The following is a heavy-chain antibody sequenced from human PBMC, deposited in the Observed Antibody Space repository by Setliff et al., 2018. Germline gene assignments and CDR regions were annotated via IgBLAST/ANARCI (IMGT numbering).Heavy chain of an antibody. CDR2: INSDGSTT. CDR3: ARDRRIVGARHAFDI. J-gene: IGHJ3*02. Sequence: GGSLRLSCVASGFSFSVYWMNWVRQAPGKGLVWVSRINSDGSTTKYADSVKGRFTISRDNAKNTLYLQMNSLSAEDTAVYYCARDRRIVGARHAFDIWGQGTRVTVAS. CDR1: GFSFSVYW. V-gene: IGHV3-74*01. D-gene: IGHD1-26*01.